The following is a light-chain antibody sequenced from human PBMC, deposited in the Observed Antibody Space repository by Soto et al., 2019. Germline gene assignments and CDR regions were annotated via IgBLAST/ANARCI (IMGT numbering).Light chain of an antibody. CDR3: QQFHSDPLT. Sequence: IQLTQSPPSVSASVGDRVTITCRASQDISRSLAWYQQKPGKGPKLLIFHASALESGVPSRFSGSGSVTDFTLSISGLQPEDFAIYFCQQFHSDPLTFGPGTAVDL. V-gene: IGKV1-13*02. J-gene: IGKJ3*01. CDR1: QDISRS. CDR2: HAS.